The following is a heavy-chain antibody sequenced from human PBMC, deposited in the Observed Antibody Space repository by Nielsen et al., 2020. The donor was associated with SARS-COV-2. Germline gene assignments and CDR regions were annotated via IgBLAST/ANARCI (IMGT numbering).Heavy chain of an antibody. D-gene: IGHD6-13*01. Sequence: SETLSLTCTVSGGSISSGGYYWSWIRQHPGKGLKWIGYIYYSGSTYYNPSLKSRVTISVDTSKNQFSLKLSSVTAADTAVYYCAREKAAAGYNWFDPWGQGTLVTVSS. CDR3: AREKAAAGYNWFDP. CDR1: GGSISSGGYY. CDR2: IYYSGST. J-gene: IGHJ5*02. V-gene: IGHV4-31*03.